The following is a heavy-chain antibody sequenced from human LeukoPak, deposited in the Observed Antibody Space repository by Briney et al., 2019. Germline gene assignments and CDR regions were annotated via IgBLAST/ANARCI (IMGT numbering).Heavy chain of an antibody. D-gene: IGHD6-13*01. V-gene: IGHV1-2*04. CDR2: INPNSGGT. CDR3: ARDRGSSSWYGYYFDC. Sequence: ASVKVSCEASGYTFTGYYMHWVRQAPGQGLEWMGWINPNSGGTNYAQKFQGWVTMTRDTSISTAYMELSRLRSDDTAVYYCARDRGSSSWYGYYFDCWGQGTLVTVSS. J-gene: IGHJ4*02. CDR1: GYTFTGYY.